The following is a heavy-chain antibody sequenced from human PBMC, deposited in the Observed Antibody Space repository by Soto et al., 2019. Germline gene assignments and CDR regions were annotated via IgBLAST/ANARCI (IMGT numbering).Heavy chain of an antibody. J-gene: IGHJ4*01. CDR3: TTDSYTSVLVVRFDY. Sequence: PGGSLRLSCAASGFAFSNAWINWVRQAPGKGLEWVGRIKSKGHGGTTDFAAPVRGRFAISRDDSRNLVYMQMNSLNTEDTAVYYCTTDSYTSVLVVRFDYWGRGTLVTVSS. CDR1: GFAFSNAW. V-gene: IGHV3-15*07. CDR2: IKSKGHGGTT. D-gene: IGHD2-2*01.